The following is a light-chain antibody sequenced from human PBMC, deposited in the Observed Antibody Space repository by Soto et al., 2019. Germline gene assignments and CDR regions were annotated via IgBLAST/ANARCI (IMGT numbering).Light chain of an antibody. J-gene: IGKJ1*01. V-gene: IGKV3-15*01. CDR2: GAS. CDR3: QQYSHWPPGGT. Sequence: EIVMTQSPATLSVSPGERATLSCRASQSVSSNLAWYQQKPGQAPRLLIYGASTRATGIPARFSGSGSGTEFTLTISSLQSEDFAVYYCQQYSHWPPGGTFCQGTNVDIK. CDR1: QSVSSN.